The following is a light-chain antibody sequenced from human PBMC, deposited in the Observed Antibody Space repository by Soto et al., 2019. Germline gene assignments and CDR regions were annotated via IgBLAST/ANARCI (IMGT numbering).Light chain of an antibody. CDR2: EVT. V-gene: IGLV2-8*01. CDR1: SSDVGGYNY. CDR3: SSYTSSSSWV. J-gene: IGLJ3*02. Sequence: QSALTQPPSASGSPGQSVTMSCTGTSSDVGGYNYVSWYQQHPGKAPKLIIYEVTKRPSGVPDRFSGSKSGNTASLTISGLQAEDDVDYYCSSYTSSSSWVFGGGTKLTVL.